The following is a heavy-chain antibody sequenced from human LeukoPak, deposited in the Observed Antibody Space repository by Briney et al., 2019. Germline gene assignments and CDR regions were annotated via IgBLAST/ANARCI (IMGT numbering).Heavy chain of an antibody. Sequence: GESLKISCKGPGYSFTSYWIGWVRQMPGKGLEWMGIIYPGDSDTRYSPSFQGQVTISADKSISTAYLQWSSLKASDTAMYYCARTSPRDGYNPDYWGQGTLVTVSS. CDR1: GYSFTSYW. V-gene: IGHV5-51*01. J-gene: IGHJ4*02. CDR3: ARTSPRDGYNPDY. CDR2: IYPGDSDT. D-gene: IGHD5-24*01.